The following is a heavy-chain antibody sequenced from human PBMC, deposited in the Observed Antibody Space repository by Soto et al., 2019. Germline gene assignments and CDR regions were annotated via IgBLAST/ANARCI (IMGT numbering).Heavy chain of an antibody. V-gene: IGHV3-23*01. D-gene: IGHD3-10*01. CDR2: ISGSGGST. J-gene: IGHJ4*02. Sequence: GGSLRLSCAASGFTFSSYAMSWVRQAPGKGLECVSAISGSGGSTYYADSVKGRFTISRDNSKNTLYLQMNSLRDEDTAVYYCAKDPRGRVGTFDYWGQGTLVTVSS. CDR1: GFTFSSYA. CDR3: AKDPRGRVGTFDY.